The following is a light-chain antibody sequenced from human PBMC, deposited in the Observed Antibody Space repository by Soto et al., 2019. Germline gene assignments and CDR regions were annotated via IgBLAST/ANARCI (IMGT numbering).Light chain of an antibody. V-gene: IGLV1-40*01. CDR3: QSYDSSLGGSV. CDR2: VNN. J-gene: IGLJ1*01. CDR1: SSGIGAPFD. Sequence: QSVLTQPPSVSGAPGQRVTISCTGSSSGIGAPFDVHWYQQLPGTAPQLLIYVNNNRPSGVPDRFSGSKSGTSASLAIAGLQAEDEADYYCQSYDSSLGGSVFGTGTKLTVL.